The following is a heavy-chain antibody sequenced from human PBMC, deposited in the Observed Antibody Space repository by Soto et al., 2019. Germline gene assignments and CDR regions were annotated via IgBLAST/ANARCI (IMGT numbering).Heavy chain of an antibody. CDR2: ISSSSSTI. D-gene: IGHD2-2*02. CDR1: GFTFSSYS. Sequence: GGSLRLSCAASGFTFSSYSMNWVRQAPGKGLEWVSYISSSSSTIYYADSVKGRFTISRDNAKNSLYLQMNSLRAEDTAVYYCASIPPSGPRLYYYMDVWGKGTTVTVSS. V-gene: IGHV3-48*01. J-gene: IGHJ6*03. CDR3: ASIPPSGPRLYYYMDV.